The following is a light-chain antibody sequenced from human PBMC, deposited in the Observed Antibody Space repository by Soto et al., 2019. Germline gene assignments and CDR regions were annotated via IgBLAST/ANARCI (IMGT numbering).Light chain of an antibody. J-gene: IGKJ1*01. CDR1: QSILHNHRYSY. V-gene: IGKV2-28*01. CDR3: QQYDSYSWT. CDR2: LGS. Sequence: EIVMTQSPLSLPVTPGEPASISCRSNQSILHNHRYSYLDGYKQKPGQSPQLLIYLGSNRSSGVPARFSGSGSGTEFILNISSLQPDDFATYYCQQYDSYSWTFDQGTKVDIK.